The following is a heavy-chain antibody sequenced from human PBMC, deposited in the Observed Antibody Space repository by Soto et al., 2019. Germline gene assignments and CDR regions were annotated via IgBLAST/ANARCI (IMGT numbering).Heavy chain of an antibody. V-gene: IGHV1-69*12. CDR3: GRGQPGGGWGYSFDY. CDR1: GGTFSSYA. CDR2: IIPIFGTA. J-gene: IGHJ4*02. Sequence: QVQLVQSGAEVKKPGSSVKVSCKASGGTFSSYAIDWVRQAPGQGLEWMGGIIPIFGTADYAQKFQGRVTITADEYTSTAHMELRSLRSEDTAVYYCGRGQPGGGWGYSFDYGGQGTLVTVSS. D-gene: IGHD3-16*01.